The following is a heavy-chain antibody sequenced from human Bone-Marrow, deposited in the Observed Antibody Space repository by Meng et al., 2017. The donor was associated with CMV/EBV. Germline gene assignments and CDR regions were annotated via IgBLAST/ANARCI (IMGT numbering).Heavy chain of an antibody. J-gene: IGHJ6*02. V-gene: IGHV3-21*01. CDR1: GFTFSSYW. Sequence: GGSLRLSCAASGFTFSSYWMHWVRQAPGKGLEWVSSISSSSSYIYYADSVKGRSTISRDNAKNSLYLQMNSLRAEDTAVYYCARDLVGYCSSSSCYGSYYYYGMDVWGQGTTVTVSS. D-gene: IGHD2-2*01. CDR3: ARDLVGYCSSSSCYGSYYYYGMDV. CDR2: ISSSSSYI.